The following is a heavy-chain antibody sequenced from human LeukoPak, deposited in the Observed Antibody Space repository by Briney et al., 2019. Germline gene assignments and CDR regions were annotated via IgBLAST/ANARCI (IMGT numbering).Heavy chain of an antibody. CDR2: ILYDGSNK. Sequence: GRSLRLSCAASGFTFSAYAMHWVRQAPGKGLEWVAVILYDGSNKYYADSVKGRFTISRDNSKNTLYLQMNSLRSEDTAVYYCARSWGGDGYNSMLVDYWGQGTLVTVSS. V-gene: IGHV3-30*01. D-gene: IGHD5-24*01. CDR3: ARSWGGDGYNSMLVDY. CDR1: GFTFSAYA. J-gene: IGHJ4*02.